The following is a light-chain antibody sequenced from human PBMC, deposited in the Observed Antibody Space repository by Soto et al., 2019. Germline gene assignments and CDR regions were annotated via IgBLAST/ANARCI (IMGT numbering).Light chain of an antibody. CDR2: EVT. V-gene: IGLV2-14*01. CDR1: SGDIGSYNR. CDR3: SSYTSITARPCV. J-gene: IGLJ1*01. Sequence: QSVRTQPASVSGSPGEAIAISCTGTSGDIGSYNRVSWYQQHPGKAPKLIIYEVTDRPSGVSNRFSGSKSGNTASLTISGLQAEDEAEYYCSSYTSITARPCVFGTGTKVT.